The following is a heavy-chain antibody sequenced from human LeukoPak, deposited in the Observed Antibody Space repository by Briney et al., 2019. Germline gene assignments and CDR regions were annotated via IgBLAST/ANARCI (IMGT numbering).Heavy chain of an antibody. CDR2: ISYDGSNK. CDR1: GFTFSSYA. D-gene: IGHD5-18*01. V-gene: IGHV3-30-3*01. Sequence: GGSLRLSCAASGFTFSSYAMHWVRQAPGKGLEWVAVISYDGSNKYYADSVKGRFTISRDNSKNTLYLQVNSLRAEDTAVYYCVREGAQLWLSPTTAFDYWGQGTLVTVSS. J-gene: IGHJ4*02. CDR3: VREGAQLWLSPTTAFDY.